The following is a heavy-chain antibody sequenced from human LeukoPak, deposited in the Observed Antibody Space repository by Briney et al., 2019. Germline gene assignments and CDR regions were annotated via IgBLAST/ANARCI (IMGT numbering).Heavy chain of an antibody. CDR1: GGSISSNSYY. CDR2: IYYSGST. Sequence: KPSETLSLTCTVSGGSISSNSYYWGWIRQPPGKGLEWIGSIYYSGSTYYNPSLKSRVTISVDTSKNHFSLKLSSVTAADTAVYYCARHRYYYRSGSYYGAPYYIDVWGKGTTVTISS. CDR3: ARHRYYYRSGSYYGAPYYIDV. J-gene: IGHJ6*03. D-gene: IGHD3-10*01. V-gene: IGHV4-39*01.